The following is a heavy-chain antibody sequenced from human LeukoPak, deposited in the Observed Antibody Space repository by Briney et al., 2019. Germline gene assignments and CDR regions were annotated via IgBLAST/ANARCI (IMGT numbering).Heavy chain of an antibody. CDR3: ARGGVRGVTLFDY. Sequence: PSETLSLTCTVSGGSISSYYWSWIRQPPGEGLEWIGYIYYSGSTNYNPSLKSRVTISVDTPKNQFSLKLSSVTAADTAVYYCARGGVRGVTLFDYWGQGTLVTVSS. CDR1: GGSISSYY. J-gene: IGHJ4*02. CDR2: IYYSGST. V-gene: IGHV4-59*01. D-gene: IGHD3-10*01.